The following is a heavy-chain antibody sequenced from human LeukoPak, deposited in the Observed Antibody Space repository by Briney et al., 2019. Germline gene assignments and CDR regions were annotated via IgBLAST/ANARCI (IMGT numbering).Heavy chain of an antibody. D-gene: IGHD6-19*01. CDR1: GFTFSSYA. CDR2: IWYDGSNK. Sequence: GRSLRLSCAASGFTFSSYAMHWVRQAPGKGLEWVAVIWYDGSNKYYADSVKGRFTISRDNSKNTLYLQMNSLRAEDTAVYYCARDSIAVAGTFDYWGQGTLVTVSS. V-gene: IGHV3-33*08. J-gene: IGHJ4*02. CDR3: ARDSIAVAGTFDY.